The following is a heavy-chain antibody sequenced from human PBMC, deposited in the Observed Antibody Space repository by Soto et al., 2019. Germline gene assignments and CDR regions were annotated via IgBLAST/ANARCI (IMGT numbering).Heavy chain of an antibody. CDR2: IYWDDDK. D-gene: IGHD3-22*01. Sequence: QITLKESGPTLVKPTQTLTLTCTFSGFSLSTSGVGVGWIRQPPGKALEWLALIYWDDDKRYSPSLKSRLTITKDTSKNQVVLTMTNMDPVDTATYYCAHSRYYDPPESDAFDIWGQGTMVTVSS. CDR1: GFSLSTSGVG. V-gene: IGHV2-5*02. CDR3: AHSRYYDPPESDAFDI. J-gene: IGHJ3*02.